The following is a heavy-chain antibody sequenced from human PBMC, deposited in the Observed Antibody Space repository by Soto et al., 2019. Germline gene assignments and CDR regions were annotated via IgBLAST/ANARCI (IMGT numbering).Heavy chain of an antibody. CDR1: GGSISTGGYY. J-gene: IGHJ3*02. V-gene: IGHV4-31*03. Sequence: QVQLQESGPGLVKPSQTLSLTCTVSGGSISTGGYYWSWIRQHPGRGLEWIGYIYHSGMTFSNPSLQSRVAISIDTSKNKFSLKPSSVTAADTAVSYCATVRWELHDAFDIWGQLTMVSVSS. CDR3: ATVRWELHDAFDI. CDR2: IYHSGMT. D-gene: IGHD1-26*01.